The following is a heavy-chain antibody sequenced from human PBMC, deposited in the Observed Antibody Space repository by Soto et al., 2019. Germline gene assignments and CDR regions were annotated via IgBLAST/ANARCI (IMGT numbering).Heavy chain of an antibody. CDR1: GGSFSGYY. Sequence: SETLSLTGAVYGGSFSGYYWSWISQHPGKGLEWIGEINHSGSTNDNPSLKSRVTISVDTSKNQFSLKLSSVTAADTAVYYCARVRSQGYGSGSYYYYYYGMDVWGQGTTVTVSS. J-gene: IGHJ6*02. CDR2: INHSGST. D-gene: IGHD3-10*01. CDR3: ARVRSQGYGSGSYYYYYYGMDV. V-gene: IGHV4-34*01.